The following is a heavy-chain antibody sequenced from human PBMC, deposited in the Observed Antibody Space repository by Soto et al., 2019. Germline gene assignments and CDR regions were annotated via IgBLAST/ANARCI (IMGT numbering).Heavy chain of an antibody. CDR3: ASLGRNYYTGMAV. Sequence: QVQLQESGPGLVKPSETLSLTCTVSGASIRTYFWTWIRQSAGEGLEWLGRIDPSGTTTSNPSLKRRLTMSLDTSTNQFSLTLTSVTAADTAVYFCASLGRNYYTGMAVWGQGTTVIVSS. CDR2: IDPSGTT. J-gene: IGHJ6*02. CDR1: GASIRTYF. V-gene: IGHV4-4*07.